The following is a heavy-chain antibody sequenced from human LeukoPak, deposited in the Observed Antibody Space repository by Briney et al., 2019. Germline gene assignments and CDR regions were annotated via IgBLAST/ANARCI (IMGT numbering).Heavy chain of an antibody. J-gene: IGHJ4*02. CDR2: IYSDGST. CDR3: ARWKGEVSYYDY. CDR1: GFTVSSNY. V-gene: IGHV3-66*02. Sequence: GGSLRLSCAASGFTVSSNYMSWVRQAPGKGLERGSVIYSDGSTNYADSVKDRFTITRDDSKNTLYLQMNSLRAEDAAVYYCARWKGEVSYYDYWGQGTLVTVSS. D-gene: IGHD3-16*02.